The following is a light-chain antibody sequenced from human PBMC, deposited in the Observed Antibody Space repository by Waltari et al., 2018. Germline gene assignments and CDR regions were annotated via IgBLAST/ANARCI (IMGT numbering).Light chain of an antibody. CDR1: EDLGRY. CDR2: TAS. J-gene: IGKJ2*01. V-gene: IGKV1-39*01. Sequence: DIQMTQSPSSLSASVGDRVTITCRASEDLGRYLNWYQQKPGKAPKLLIYTASTLESGDPSRFSGSGSGTDFALTISSLQPEDFATYYCQVSHAFGQGTKLEIK. CDR3: QVSHA.